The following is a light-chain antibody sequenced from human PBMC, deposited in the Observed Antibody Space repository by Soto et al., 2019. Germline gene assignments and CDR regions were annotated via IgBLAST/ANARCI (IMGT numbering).Light chain of an antibody. Sequence: QSVLTQPPSVSAAPGQKVTISCSGSSSNIGNNYVSWYQQLPRTAPKLLIYDNNKRPSGIPDRFSGSKSGTSATLGITGLQTGGEADYYCGTWDISLSAGVFGTGPKVTAL. V-gene: IGLV1-51*01. CDR3: GTWDISLSAGV. CDR1: SSNIGNNY. J-gene: IGLJ1*01. CDR2: DNN.